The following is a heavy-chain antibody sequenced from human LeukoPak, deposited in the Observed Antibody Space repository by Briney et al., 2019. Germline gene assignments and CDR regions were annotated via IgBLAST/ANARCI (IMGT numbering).Heavy chain of an antibody. CDR1: GGSISSYY. CDR2: IYYSGST. D-gene: IGHD2-2*01. Sequence: SETLSLTCTVSGGSISSYYWSWIRQPPGKGLEWIGYIYYSGSTNYNPSLKSRVTISVDTSKNQFSLKLSSVTAADTAVYYCARERSTSCEGYYYGMDVWGQGTTVTVSS. CDR3: ARERSTSCEGYYYGMDV. V-gene: IGHV4-59*01. J-gene: IGHJ6*02.